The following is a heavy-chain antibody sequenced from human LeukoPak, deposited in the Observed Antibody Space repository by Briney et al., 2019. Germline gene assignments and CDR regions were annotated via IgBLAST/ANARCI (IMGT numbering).Heavy chain of an antibody. D-gene: IGHD2-21*02. Sequence: GGSLRLSCAASGFPVNKYEMHWVRQAPGKGLEWVSYIDAGATSTNYADSVWGRFTLSRDNAQNSVHLQMNSLRDEDTAVYYCARGRLLRSTKYFDYWGQGALVTVSS. V-gene: IGHV3-48*03. CDR2: IDAGATST. CDR1: GFPVNKYE. CDR3: ARGRLLRSTKYFDY. J-gene: IGHJ4*02.